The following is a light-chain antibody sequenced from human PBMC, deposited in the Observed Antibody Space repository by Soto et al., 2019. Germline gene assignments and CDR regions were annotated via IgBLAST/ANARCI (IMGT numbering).Light chain of an antibody. V-gene: IGLV2-11*01. Sequence: QSALTQPRSVSGSPGQSVTISCTGTSGDVGGYNFVSWYQQHPGKAPTLMIFDVSPRPSGVPDRFSGSKSGNTASLTISGLQADDEADYYCCSYGGSYTWVFGGGTKVTVL. CDR1: SGDVGGYNF. CDR3: CSYGGSYTWV. CDR2: DVS. J-gene: IGLJ3*02.